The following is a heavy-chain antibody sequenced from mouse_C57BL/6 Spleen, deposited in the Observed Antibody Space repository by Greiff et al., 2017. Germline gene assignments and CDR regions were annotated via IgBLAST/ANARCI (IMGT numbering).Heavy chain of an antibody. CDR3: ARTGAYGSSPEYFDV. V-gene: IGHV1-69*01. CDR2: IDPSDSYT. CDR1: GFTFTSYW. D-gene: IGHD1-1*01. J-gene: IGHJ1*03. Sequence: VQLLQSGAEFVMPGASVKLSCKASGFTFTSYWMHWVKQRPGQGLEWIGEIDPSDSYTNYNQTLKGKSTLTVDKSSRTAYLQLSSLTSEDSAVYYCARTGAYGSSPEYFDVWGTGTTVTVSS.